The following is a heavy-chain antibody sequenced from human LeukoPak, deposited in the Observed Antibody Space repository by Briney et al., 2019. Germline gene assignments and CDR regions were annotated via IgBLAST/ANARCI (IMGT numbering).Heavy chain of an antibody. CDR1: GYTFTSYG. CDR2: ISAYNGNT. V-gene: IGHV1-18*01. J-gene: IGHJ4*02. Sequence: ASVKVSCKASGYTFTSYGISWVRQAPGQGLEWMGWISAYNGNTNYAQKLQGRVTMTTDTSTSTAYMDLSSLRSEDTAVYFCARGILRFYGYNYWGQGTLVTVSS. CDR3: ARGILRFYGYNY. D-gene: IGHD5-18*01.